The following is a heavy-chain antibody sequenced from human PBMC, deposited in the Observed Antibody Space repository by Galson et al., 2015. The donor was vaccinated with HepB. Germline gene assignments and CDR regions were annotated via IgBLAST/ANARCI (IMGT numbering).Heavy chain of an antibody. CDR3: ARDPKRDYEPHNWFDP. Sequence: SVKVSCKASGYTFTSYGISWVRQAPGQGLEWMGWISAYNGNTNYAQKLQGRVTMTTDTSTSTAYMELRSLRSDDTAVYYCARDPKRDYEPHNWFDPWGQGTLVTVSS. CDR2: ISAYNGNT. V-gene: IGHV1-18*01. D-gene: IGHD4-17*01. J-gene: IGHJ5*02. CDR1: GYTFTSYG.